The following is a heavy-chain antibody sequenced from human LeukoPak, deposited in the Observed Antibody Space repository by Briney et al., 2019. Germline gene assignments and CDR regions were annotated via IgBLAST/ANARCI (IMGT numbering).Heavy chain of an antibody. CDR1: EFDFSSHA. V-gene: IGHV3-23*01. CDR2: INGGGGNT. Sequence: PGGSLRLSCAASEFDFSSHAMTWVRQAPGKGLEWVSAINGGGGNTYYADSVKGRFTISRDNSKNMVYLQMNTLRADDTAVYYCAKSVVVITFRFDDWGQGALVTVSS. D-gene: IGHD2-15*01. CDR3: AKSVVVITFRFDD. J-gene: IGHJ4*02.